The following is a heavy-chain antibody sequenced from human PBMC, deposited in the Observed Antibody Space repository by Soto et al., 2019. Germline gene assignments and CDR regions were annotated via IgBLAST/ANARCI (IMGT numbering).Heavy chain of an antibody. D-gene: IGHD4-17*01. Sequence: SETLSLTCTVSGGSISSYYWSWIRQPPGKGLEWIGYIYNSGSTNHNPSLKSRVTISVDTSKNQFSLKLSSVTAADTAVYYCAYADSRGPFDSWGQGTLVTVSS. V-gene: IGHV4-59*01. CDR2: IYNSGST. CDR1: GGSISSYY. CDR3: AYADSRGPFDS. J-gene: IGHJ4*02.